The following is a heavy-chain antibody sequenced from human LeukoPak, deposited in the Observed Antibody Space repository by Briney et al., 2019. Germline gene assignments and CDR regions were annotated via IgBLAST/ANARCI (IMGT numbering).Heavy chain of an antibody. J-gene: IGHJ4*02. Sequence: NPSETLSLTCTVSGGSISGYYWSWIRQTPGKGLEWIGYMYSSGNSNYNPSLKSRVTISGDSSKSQFSLRLNSVTAADTAVYYCASKSTDHGELRFDYWGQGTLVTVSS. CDR3: ASKSTDHGELRFDY. D-gene: IGHD4-17*01. V-gene: IGHV4-59*01. CDR2: MYSSGNS. CDR1: GGSISGYY.